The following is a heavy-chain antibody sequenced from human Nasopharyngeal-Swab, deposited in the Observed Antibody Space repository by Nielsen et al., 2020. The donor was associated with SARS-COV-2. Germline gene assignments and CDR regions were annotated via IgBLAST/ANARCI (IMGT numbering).Heavy chain of an antibody. J-gene: IGHJ4*02. D-gene: IGHD3-10*01. CDR1: GFTFSSYS. V-gene: IGHV3-21*01. CDR2: ISSRGSHK. Sequence: GESMQISCAASGFTFSSYSMEWVPQAPGKGLEWVSFISSRGSHKYYADSMKGRFTISRDNAKSSLYLQLSSLRAEDTAVYYCARVEEYYYGSGSLSDNWGQGTLVTVSS. CDR3: ARVEEYYYGSGSLSDN.